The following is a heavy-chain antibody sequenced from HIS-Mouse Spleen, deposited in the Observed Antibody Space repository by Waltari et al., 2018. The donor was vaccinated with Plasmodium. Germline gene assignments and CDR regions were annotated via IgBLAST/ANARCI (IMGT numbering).Heavy chain of an antibody. CDR2: IYYSGST. J-gene: IGHJ4*02. Sequence: QLQLQESGPGLVKPSETLSLTCTVSGGSISSSCYYWGWIRQPPGKGLEWIGSIYYSGSTHYNPSLKSRVTISVDTSKNQFSLKLSSVTAADTAVYYCARRGGSYYYFDYWGQGTLVTVSS. CDR1: GGSISSSCYY. V-gene: IGHV4-39*01. CDR3: ARRGGSYYYFDY. D-gene: IGHD1-26*01.